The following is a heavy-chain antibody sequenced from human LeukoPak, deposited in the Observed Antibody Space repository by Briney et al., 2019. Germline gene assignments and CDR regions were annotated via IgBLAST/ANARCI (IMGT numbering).Heavy chain of an antibody. CDR2: ISGGGRAT. V-gene: IGHV3-23*01. CDR1: GFTFSDYA. D-gene: IGHD2-15*01. J-gene: IGHJ5*02. Sequence: GSLRLSCAASGFTFSDYAMAWVRQAPGKGLEWVSSISGGGRATSYADSVKGRFTISRDNHVNTLYLQMDILRVEDTAVYYCARYSGGSPAMWFDPWGQGTLVTVSS. CDR3: ARYSGGSPAMWFDP.